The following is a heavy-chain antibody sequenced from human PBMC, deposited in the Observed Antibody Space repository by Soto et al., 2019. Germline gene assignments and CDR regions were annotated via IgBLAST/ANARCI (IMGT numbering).Heavy chain of an antibody. Sequence: QVQLVQSGAEMKKPGASVKVSCKASGYTFTSYAMHWVRQAPGQRLEWMGWINAGNGNTKYSQKFQGRVTITRDTSASTAYMELSSLRSEDTAVYYCARVSLQWLVRYYFDYWGQGTLVTVSS. CDR2: INAGNGNT. CDR1: GYTFTSYA. V-gene: IGHV1-3*01. J-gene: IGHJ4*02. D-gene: IGHD6-19*01. CDR3: ARVSLQWLVRYYFDY.